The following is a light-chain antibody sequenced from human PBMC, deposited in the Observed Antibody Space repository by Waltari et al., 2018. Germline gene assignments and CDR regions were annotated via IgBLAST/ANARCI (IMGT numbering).Light chain of an antibody. CDR3: QQSYSTPFT. CDR2: AAS. CDR1: QSISSY. Sequence: DIQMTQSPSSLSASVGDRVTITCRASQSISSYLNWYQQKPGKAPKLLIYAASSLQSVVPSRFSGSGSGTDFTLTISSLQPEDFATYYCQQSYSTPFTFGPVTKVDIK. V-gene: IGKV1-39*01. J-gene: IGKJ3*01.